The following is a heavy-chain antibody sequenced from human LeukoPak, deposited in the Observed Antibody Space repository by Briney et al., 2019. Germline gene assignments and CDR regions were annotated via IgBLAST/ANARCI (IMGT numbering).Heavy chain of an antibody. CDR3: ARGLAEAGTYVYYYYMDV. Sequence: SVKVSCKASGCTFRSYAFSWVRQAPGQGLEWVGGIIPIFGTANYAQKFQGRVTITTDESTSTAYMELSSLRSEDTAVYYCARGLAEAGTYVYYYYMDVWGKGTTVTVSS. V-gene: IGHV1-69*05. CDR2: IIPIFGTA. CDR1: GCTFRSYA. J-gene: IGHJ6*03. D-gene: IGHD6-13*01.